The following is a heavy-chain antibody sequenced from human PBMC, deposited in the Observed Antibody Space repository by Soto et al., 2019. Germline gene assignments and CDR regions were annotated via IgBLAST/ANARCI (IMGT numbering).Heavy chain of an antibody. CDR2: IVVGSGNT. V-gene: IGHV1-58*01. J-gene: IGHJ5*02. CDR3: ARALDDYGDYDDWFDP. D-gene: IGHD4-17*01. CDR1: GFTFTSSA. Sequence: GASVKVSCKASGFTFTSSAVQWVRQARGQRLEWIGWIVVGSGNTNYAQKFQGRVTITRDMSTSTAYMELSSLRSEDTAVYYCARALDDYGDYDDWFDPWGQGTLVTVSS.